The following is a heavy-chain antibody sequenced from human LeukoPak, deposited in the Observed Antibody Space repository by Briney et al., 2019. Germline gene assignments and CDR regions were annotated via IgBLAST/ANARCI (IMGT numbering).Heavy chain of an antibody. CDR3: ARDQTTRASGTYYYWFDP. D-gene: IGHD1-26*01. CDR2: ISGSSIYT. Sequence: GRSLRLSCAASGFTFSSYAMHWVRQAPGKGLEWVSSISGSSIYTYYADSVKGRFTISRDNAKNSLYLQMNSLRAEDTAVYYCARDQTTRASGTYYYWFDPWGQGTLVTVSS. CDR1: GFTFSSYA. J-gene: IGHJ5*02. V-gene: IGHV3-21*01.